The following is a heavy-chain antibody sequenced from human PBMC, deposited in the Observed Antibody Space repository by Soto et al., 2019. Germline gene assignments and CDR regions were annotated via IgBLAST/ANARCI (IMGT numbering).Heavy chain of an antibody. CDR2: INSDGSST. V-gene: IGHV3-74*01. CDR3: ARDAVTMVRGVPDY. Sequence: EVQLVESGGGLVQPGGSLRLSCAASGFTFSSYWMHWVRQAPGKGLVWVSRINSDGSSTSYADSVKGRFTISRDNAKNTLYLQMNSLRAEDTAVYFCARDAVTMVRGVPDYWGQGTLVTVSS. CDR1: GFTFSSYW. D-gene: IGHD3-10*01. J-gene: IGHJ4*02.